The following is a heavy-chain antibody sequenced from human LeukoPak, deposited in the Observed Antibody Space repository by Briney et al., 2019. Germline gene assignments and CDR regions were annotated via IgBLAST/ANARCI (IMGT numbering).Heavy chain of an antibody. CDR1: GFPFSNYW. CDR2: INIGGTIT. J-gene: IGHJ4*02. D-gene: IGHD2-15*01. Sequence: GGSLRLSCAASGFPFSNYWMHWVRQVAGKGLVWVSNINIGGTITNYADSVKGRFTISRDNAKNTLYLQMDSLRAEDTAVYYCLKDLRGPRYYWGQGTLVTVSS. V-gene: IGHV3-74*01. CDR3: LKDLRGPRYY.